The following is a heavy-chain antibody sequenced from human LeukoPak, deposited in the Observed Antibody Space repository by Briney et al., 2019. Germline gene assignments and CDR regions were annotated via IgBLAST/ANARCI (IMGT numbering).Heavy chain of an antibody. V-gene: IGHV1-2*02. Sequence: GASVKVSCKVSGYTLTQLSMHWVRQAPGQGLEWMGGIIPIFGTANYAQKFQGRVTMTRDTSISTAYMELSRLRSDDTAVYYCARDGIAAPGGYWGQGTLVTVS. CDR2: IIPIFGTA. D-gene: IGHD6-13*01. CDR3: ARDGIAAPGGY. J-gene: IGHJ4*02. CDR1: GYTLTQLS.